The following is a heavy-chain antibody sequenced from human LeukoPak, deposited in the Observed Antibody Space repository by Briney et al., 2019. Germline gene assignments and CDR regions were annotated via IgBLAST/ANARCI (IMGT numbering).Heavy chain of an antibody. CDR3: ARSRSWYSGDFDY. Sequence: ASETLSLTCTVSGGSISSYYWSWIRQPPGKGLEWIGYIYYSGSTNYNPSLKSRVTISVDTSKNQFSLKLSSVTAADTAVYYCARSRSWYSGDFDYWGQGTLVTVSS. V-gene: IGHV4-59*08. CDR2: IYYSGST. D-gene: IGHD6-13*01. CDR1: GGSISSYY. J-gene: IGHJ4*02.